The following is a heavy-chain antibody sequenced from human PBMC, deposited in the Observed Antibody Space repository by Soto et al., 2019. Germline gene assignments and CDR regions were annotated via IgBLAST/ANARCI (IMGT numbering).Heavy chain of an antibody. J-gene: IGHJ3*02. CDR1: GFTFDIYG. D-gene: IGHD4-17*01. CDR3: AKMAQSDYDTEDAFDI. V-gene: IGHV3-30*18. Sequence: QVQLVESGGGVVQPRRSLRLSCAASGFTFDIYGIHWVRQAPGKGLEWVAVISYDGNNTYYADSVKGRFTISRDNSKNTLFLQMNSPRAEDTAMYFCAKMAQSDYDTEDAFDIWGQGTMVTVSS. CDR2: ISYDGNNT.